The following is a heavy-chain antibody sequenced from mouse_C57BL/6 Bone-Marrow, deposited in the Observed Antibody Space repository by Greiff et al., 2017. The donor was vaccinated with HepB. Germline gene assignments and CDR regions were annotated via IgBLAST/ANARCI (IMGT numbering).Heavy chain of an antibody. CDR2: INPNYGTT. V-gene: IGHV1-39*01. J-gene: IGHJ1*03. CDR3: ARAVLRSLYWYFDV. D-gene: IGHD1-1*01. CDR1: GYSFTDYN. Sequence: VQLQQSGPELVKPGASVKISCKASGYSFTDYNMNWVQQSNGKSLEWIGVINPNYGTTSYNQKFKGKATLTVDQSSSTAYMQLNSLTTEDSAVYYCARAVLRSLYWYFDVWGTGTTVTVSS.